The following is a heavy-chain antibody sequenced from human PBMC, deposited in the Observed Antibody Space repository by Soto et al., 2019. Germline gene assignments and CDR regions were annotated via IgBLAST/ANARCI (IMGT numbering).Heavy chain of an antibody. CDR3: AGLVPVAMRGNNWFDP. Sequence: PSETLSLTCTVSGGSVSIGSYYWSCMRQPPGKGLEWIGYIYYSGSTNYNPSLKSRVTISVDTSKNQFSLKLSSVTAADTAVYYCAGLVPVAMRGNNWFDPWGQGTLVTVSS. V-gene: IGHV4-61*01. CDR1: GGSVSIGSYY. J-gene: IGHJ5*02. CDR2: IYYSGST. D-gene: IGHD2-2*01.